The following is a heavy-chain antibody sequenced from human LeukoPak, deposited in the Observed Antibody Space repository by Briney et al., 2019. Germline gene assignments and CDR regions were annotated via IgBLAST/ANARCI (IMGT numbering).Heavy chain of an antibody. Sequence: SETLSLTCAVYGGSFSGYYWSWIRQPPGKGLEWIGEINHSGSTNYNPSLKSRVTISVDTSKNQFSLKLSSVTAADTAVYYCARLNRGAPFDYWGQGTLVTVSS. CDR3: ARLNRGAPFDY. CDR1: GGSFSGYY. V-gene: IGHV4-34*01. J-gene: IGHJ4*02. D-gene: IGHD3-10*01. CDR2: INHSGST.